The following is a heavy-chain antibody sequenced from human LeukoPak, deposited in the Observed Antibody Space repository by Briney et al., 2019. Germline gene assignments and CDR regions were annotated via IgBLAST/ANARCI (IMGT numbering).Heavy chain of an antibody. D-gene: IGHD3-3*01. CDR1: GGSFSGYY. Sequence: SETLSLTCAVYGGSFSGYYWSWIRQPPGKGLEWIGEINHSGSTYYNPSLKSRVTISVDTSKNQFSLKLSSVTAADTAVYYCARGLTGDYDFWSGYSTGDYFDYWGQGTLVTVSS. J-gene: IGHJ4*02. V-gene: IGHV4-34*01. CDR3: ARGLTGDYDFWSGYSTGDYFDY. CDR2: INHSGST.